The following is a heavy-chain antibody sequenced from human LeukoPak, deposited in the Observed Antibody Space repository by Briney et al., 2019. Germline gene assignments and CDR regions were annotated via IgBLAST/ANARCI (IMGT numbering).Heavy chain of an antibody. CDR3: AKRYNWNDRGGDYFDY. J-gene: IGHJ4*02. D-gene: IGHD1-1*01. V-gene: IGHV3-30*18. Sequence: PGGSLRLSCAASGFTFSSYGMHWVRQAPGKGLEWVAVISYDGSNKYYADSVRGRFTISRDNSKNTLYLQMNSLRAEDTAVYYCAKRYNWNDRGGDYFDYWGQGTLVTVSS. CDR1: GFTFSSYG. CDR2: ISYDGSNK.